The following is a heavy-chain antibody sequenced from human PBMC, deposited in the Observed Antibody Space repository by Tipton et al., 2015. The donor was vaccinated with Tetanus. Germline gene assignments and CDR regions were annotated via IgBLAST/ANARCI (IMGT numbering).Heavy chain of an antibody. J-gene: IGHJ6*02. CDR3: ARLIAAAGMYYYYGMDV. Sequence: EVQLVQSGAEVKKPGESLKISCKGSGYSFTSYWIGWVRQMPGKGLEWMGIIYPGDSDTRYSPSFQGQVTISADKSISTAYLQWSSLKASDTAMYYCARLIAAAGMYYYYGMDVWGQGTTVTVSS. V-gene: IGHV5-51*01. CDR1: GYSFTSYW. D-gene: IGHD6-13*01. CDR2: IYPGDSDT.